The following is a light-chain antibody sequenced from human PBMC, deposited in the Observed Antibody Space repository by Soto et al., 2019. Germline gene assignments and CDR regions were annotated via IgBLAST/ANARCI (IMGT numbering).Light chain of an antibody. CDR2: EVS. V-gene: IGLV2-14*01. CDR1: SSDVGGYNY. Sequence: QSALTQPASVSGSPGQSITISCTGTSSDVGGYNYVSWYQQLPGKAPKLMIYEVSNRPSGVSNRFSGSKSGDTASLTISGLQAEDEADYYCCSYTSISTVSFGGGTKLTVL. CDR3: CSYTSISTVS. J-gene: IGLJ2*01.